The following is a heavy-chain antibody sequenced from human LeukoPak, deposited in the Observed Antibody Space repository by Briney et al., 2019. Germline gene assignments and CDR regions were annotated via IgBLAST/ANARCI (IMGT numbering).Heavy chain of an antibody. V-gene: IGHV4-34*01. J-gene: IGHJ4*02. CDR3: ARGRGVYYFDY. CDR1: GGSFSGYY. CDR2: INHSGST. Sequence: SETLSLTCAVYGGSFSGYYWSWIRQPPGKGLEWIGEINHSGSTNYNPSLKSRVTISVDTSKNQFSLKLSSVTAADTAVYYCARGRGVYYFDYWGQGTLVTVSS. D-gene: IGHD6-13*01.